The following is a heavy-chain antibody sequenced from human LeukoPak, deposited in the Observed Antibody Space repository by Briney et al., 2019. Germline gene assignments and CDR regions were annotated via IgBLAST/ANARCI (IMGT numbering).Heavy chain of an antibody. Sequence: SETLSLTCAVYGGSFSGYYWSWIRQPPGKGLEWIGEINHSGSTNYNPSLKSRVTISVDTSKNQFSLKLSSVTAADTAVYYCARCRSLRRSSRPYYYMDVWGKGTTVTVSS. CDR2: INHSGST. D-gene: IGHD6-13*01. CDR3: ARCRSLRRSSRPYYYMDV. CDR1: GGSFSGYY. J-gene: IGHJ6*03. V-gene: IGHV4-34*01.